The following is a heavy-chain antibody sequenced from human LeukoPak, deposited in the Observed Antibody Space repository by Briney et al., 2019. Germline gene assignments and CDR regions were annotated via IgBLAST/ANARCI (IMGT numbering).Heavy chain of an antibody. CDR1: GFIFSTYA. CDR2: TSGSGDST. V-gene: IGHV3-23*01. J-gene: IGHJ4*02. Sequence: GGSLRLSCAASGFIFSTYAMSWVRQAPGKGLEWVSGTSGSGDSTYYADSVKGRFTISRDNSKNTLYLQMNSLRAEDTAVYYCAKGYPTSLDYWGQGTLVTVSS. D-gene: IGHD1-26*01. CDR3: AKGYPTSLDY.